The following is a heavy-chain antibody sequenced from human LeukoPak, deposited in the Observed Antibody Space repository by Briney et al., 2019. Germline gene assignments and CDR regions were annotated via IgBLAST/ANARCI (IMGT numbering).Heavy chain of an antibody. V-gene: IGHV1-2*02. CDR3: AREFVEMATISTFDY. CDR1: GYTSTGYY. J-gene: IGHJ4*02. D-gene: IGHD5-24*01. Sequence: ASVKVSCKASGYTSTGYYMHWVRQAPGQGLEWMGWINPNSGGTNYAQKFQGRVTMTRDTSISTAYMELSRLRSDDTAVYYCAREFVEMATISTFDYWGQGTLVTVSS. CDR2: INPNSGGT.